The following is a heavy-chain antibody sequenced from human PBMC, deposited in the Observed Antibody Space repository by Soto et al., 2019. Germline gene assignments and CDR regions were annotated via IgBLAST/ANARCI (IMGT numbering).Heavy chain of an antibody. Sequence: EVQLVKSGGGSVRPGGMLRLSCAASGITFSTYGMHWVRQAPGKGLVWVSRGNGDGSITSYADSVKGRFTISRDNAKNTLYLAMDSLRAEDTAVYSCARIRPGYYFDYWGQGTLVTVSS. CDR3: ARIRPGYYFDY. CDR1: GITFSTYG. CDR2: GNGDGSIT. J-gene: IGHJ4*02. D-gene: IGHD3-10*01. V-gene: IGHV3-74*02.